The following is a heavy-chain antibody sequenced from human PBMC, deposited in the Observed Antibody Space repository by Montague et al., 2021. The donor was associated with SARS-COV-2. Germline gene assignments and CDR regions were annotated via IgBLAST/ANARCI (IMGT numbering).Heavy chain of an antibody. J-gene: IGHJ6*03. CDR3: TGLRDGVAPSAILGVESYYSYYYRDV. CDR1: GGSISSYY. Sequence: SETLSLTCTVSGGSISSYYWNWTRQPPGKGMGWIGEINHGGSTKYSPSLKSRLPISADTSKNQFSLKLTSVAAADTAVYYCTGLRDGVAPSAILGVESYYSYYYRDVWGRGTTVTVSS. V-gene: IGHV4-34*01. CDR2: INHGGST. D-gene: IGHD2-2*02.